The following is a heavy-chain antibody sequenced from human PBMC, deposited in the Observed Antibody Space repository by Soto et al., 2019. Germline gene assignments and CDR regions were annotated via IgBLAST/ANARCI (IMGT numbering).Heavy chain of an antibody. V-gene: IGHV2-5*02. Sequence: QITLKESGPALVKPTQTLTLTCTFSGFSLTTGGVAVGWIRQPPGKALEWLALIYWEDDKHYSQSLKSRLTNTKDTPKNQVVLIVTNINPVDTATYYCAHRMWFGLGSWGQGTLVTVS. CDR3: AHRMWFGLGS. J-gene: IGHJ4*02. CDR2: IYWEDDK. CDR1: GFSLTTGGVA. D-gene: IGHD3-10*01.